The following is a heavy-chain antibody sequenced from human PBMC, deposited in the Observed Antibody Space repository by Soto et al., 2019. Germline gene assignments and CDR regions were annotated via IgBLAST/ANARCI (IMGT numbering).Heavy chain of an antibody. J-gene: IGHJ4*02. CDR2: IYYSGTT. CDR1: GGSISSGGYS. D-gene: IGHD1-26*01. V-gene: IGHV4-30-2*01. CDR3: ARREIQGPIAY. Sequence: SETLSLTCAVSGGSISSGGYSWGWIRQPPGKGLEWIGYIYYSGTTYYNPSLKSRVTMSVDTSKNQFSLKLTSVTAVDTAVYYCARREIQGPIAYWGQGTLVTVSS.